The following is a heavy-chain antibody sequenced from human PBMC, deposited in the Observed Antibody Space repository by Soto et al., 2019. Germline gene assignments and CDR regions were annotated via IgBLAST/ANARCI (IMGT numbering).Heavy chain of an antibody. CDR1: GFTFSSYA. CDR2: ISGSGGST. D-gene: IGHD2-2*01. Sequence: GGSLRLSCAASGFTFSSYAMSWVRQAPGKGLEWVSAISGSGGSTYYADSVKGRFTISRDNSKNTLYLQMNSLRAEDTAVYYRAKRVQLPQGAYYYYGMDVWGQGTTVTVSS. CDR3: AKRVQLPQGAYYYYGMDV. V-gene: IGHV3-23*01. J-gene: IGHJ6*02.